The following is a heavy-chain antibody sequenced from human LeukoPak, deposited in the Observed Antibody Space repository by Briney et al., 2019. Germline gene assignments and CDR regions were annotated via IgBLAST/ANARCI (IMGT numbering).Heavy chain of an antibody. CDR1: GFTFSSYA. D-gene: IGHD5/OR15-5a*01. CDR3: ARLSVEGAFDI. Sequence: PGGSLRLSCAASGFTFSSYAMSWVRQAPGKGLEWVSSISSSSYIYYADSVKGRFTISRDNAKNSLYLQMNSLRAEDTAVYYCARLSVEGAFDIWGQGTMVTVSS. J-gene: IGHJ3*02. CDR2: ISSSSYI. V-gene: IGHV3-21*01.